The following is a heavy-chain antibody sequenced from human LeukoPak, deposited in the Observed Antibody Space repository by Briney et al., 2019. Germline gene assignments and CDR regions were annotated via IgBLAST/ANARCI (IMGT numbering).Heavy chain of an antibody. CDR1: GYTFTSYG. V-gene: IGHV1-18*01. Sequence: ASVKVSCKASGYTFTSYGISWVRQAPGQGLEWMGWISAYNGNTNYAQKLQGRVTMTTDTSTSTAYMELRSLRSDDTAVYYCARLNDSSGYYYLHYYYYMDVWGKGTTVTISS. CDR3: ARLNDSSGYYYLHYYYYMDV. D-gene: IGHD3-22*01. CDR2: ISAYNGNT. J-gene: IGHJ6*03.